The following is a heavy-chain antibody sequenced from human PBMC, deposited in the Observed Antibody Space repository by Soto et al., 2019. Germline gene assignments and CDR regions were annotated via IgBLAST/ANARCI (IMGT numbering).Heavy chain of an antibody. CDR3: TKGSHSDILTAYHAFDF. CDR1: GFTFSSYS. D-gene: IGHD3-9*01. J-gene: IGHJ4*02. V-gene: IGHV3-23*01. CDR2: ISGGGGGT. Sequence: PGGSLRLSCAASGFTFSSYSMNWVRHAPGKGLEWVSGISGGGGGTHYTDSVKGRFTISRDNSKNTVFLQMNSLRAEDTAVYFCTKGSHSDILTAYHAFDFWGPGTLVTVSS.